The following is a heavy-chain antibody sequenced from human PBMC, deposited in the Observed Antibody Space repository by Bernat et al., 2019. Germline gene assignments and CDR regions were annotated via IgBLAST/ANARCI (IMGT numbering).Heavy chain of an antibody. CDR3: ARIGPRGDYVWGSYRYTGTDY. J-gene: IGHJ4*02. V-gene: IGHV4-34*01. CDR1: GGSFSGYY. D-gene: IGHD3-16*02. CDR2: INHSGST. Sequence: QVQLQQWGAGLLKPSETLSLTCAVYGGSFSGYYWSWIRQPPGKGLEWIGEINHSGSTNYNPSLKSRVTISVDTSKNRFSLKLGSGTAADTAVYYCARIGPRGDYVWGSYRYTGTDYWGQGTLVTVSS.